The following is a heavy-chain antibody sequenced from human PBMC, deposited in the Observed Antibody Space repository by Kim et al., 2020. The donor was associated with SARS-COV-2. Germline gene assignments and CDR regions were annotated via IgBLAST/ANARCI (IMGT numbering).Heavy chain of an antibody. Sequence: KYYEDAVKGRFTMSRDNSGNTVYLQIGSLRNEDTAVYYCVKRDYAGVIRWGQGTLVTVSS. CDR2: K. CDR3: VKRDYAGVIR. D-gene: IGHD3-16*02. V-gene: IGHV3-30*02. J-gene: IGHJ4*02.